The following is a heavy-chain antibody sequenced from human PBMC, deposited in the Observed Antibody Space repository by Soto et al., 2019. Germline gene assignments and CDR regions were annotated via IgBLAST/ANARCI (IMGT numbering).Heavy chain of an antibody. CDR2: ISSSSSTI. V-gene: IGHV3-48*01. CDR1: GFTFSSYS. J-gene: IGHJ6*03. Sequence: EVQLVESGGGLVQPGGSLRLSCAASGFTFSSYSMNWVRQAPGKGLEWVSYISSSSSTIYYADSVKGRFTSSRDNAKNSLYLQMNSLRAEDTAVYYCARVHCSSTSCYVRFYYYYYMDVWGKGTTLTVSS. D-gene: IGHD2-2*01. CDR3: ARVHCSSTSCYVRFYYYYYMDV.